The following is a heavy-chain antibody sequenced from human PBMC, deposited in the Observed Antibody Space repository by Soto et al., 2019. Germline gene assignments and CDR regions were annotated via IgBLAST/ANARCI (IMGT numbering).Heavy chain of an antibody. V-gene: IGHV3-30*18. J-gene: IGHJ5*02. CDR3: AKDEYDYSRSGYNIFDP. CDR2: IPHDGTNK. D-gene: IGHD3-22*01. CDR1: GFTFSAYG. Sequence: GGSLRLSCEVSGFTFSAYGMHWVRQAPGKGLEWVAAIPHDGTNKKYGDSVKGRFTISRDNSKKKLYLQMYSLPPEDTSLYYCAKDEYDYSRSGYNIFDPWGQGTLVTVSS.